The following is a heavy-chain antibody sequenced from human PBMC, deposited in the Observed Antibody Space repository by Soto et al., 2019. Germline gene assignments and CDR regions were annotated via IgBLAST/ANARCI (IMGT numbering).Heavy chain of an antibody. CDR1: GGSFSGYY. J-gene: IGHJ4*02. CDR3: ARVKWGAATGLFDY. CDR2: INHSGST. V-gene: IGHV4-34*01. Sequence: SETLSLTCAVYGGSFSGYYWSWIRQPPGKGLEWIGEINHSGSTNYNPSLKSRVTISVDTSKNQFSLKLSSVTAADTAVYYCARVKWGAATGLFDYWGQGTLVTVSS. D-gene: IGHD6-25*01.